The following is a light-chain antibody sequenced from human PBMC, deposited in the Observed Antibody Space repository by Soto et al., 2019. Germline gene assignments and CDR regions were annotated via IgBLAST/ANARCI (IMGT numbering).Light chain of an antibody. CDR2: GAS. Sequence: EIVLTQSPGTLSLSPGESATLSCRASQSVSSDYLAWYQQKPGQAPRLLILGASARASGIPDRFTGSGSGTDFTLTISRLEPEDFAVFFCHQYGSSPLTFGGGTKVDIK. J-gene: IGKJ4*01. V-gene: IGKV3-20*01. CDR1: QSVSSDY. CDR3: HQYGSSPLT.